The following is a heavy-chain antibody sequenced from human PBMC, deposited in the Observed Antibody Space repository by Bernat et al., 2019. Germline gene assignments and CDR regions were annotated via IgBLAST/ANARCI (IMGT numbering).Heavy chain of an antibody. Sequence: QVQLVESGGGVVQPGRSLRLSCAASGFTFSSYDMHWVRQAPGKGLEWVAGIWYDGSNKYYADSVKGRFTISRDNSKNTLYLQMNSLRAEDTAVYYCAREPTSPIQLDKAIGYYYYGMDVWGQGTTVTVSS. CDR3: AREPTSPIQLDKAIGYYYYGMDV. CDR2: IWYDGSNK. CDR1: GFTFSSYD. J-gene: IGHJ6*02. V-gene: IGHV3-33*01. D-gene: IGHD5-18*01.